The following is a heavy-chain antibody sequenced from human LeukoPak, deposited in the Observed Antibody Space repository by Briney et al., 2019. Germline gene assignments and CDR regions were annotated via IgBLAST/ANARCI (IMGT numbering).Heavy chain of an antibody. V-gene: IGHV4-61*02. CDR2: IYTSGST. D-gene: IGHD6-19*01. CDR3: ARELAVAGTVTHRFDS. J-gene: IGHJ5*01. Sequence: PSQTLSLTCTVSGGSISSGRYYWRWIRQPGGKGLEWIGRIYTSGSTNYNPSLKSRVTISVDTSKNQLSLKLTSVTAADTALYYCARELAVAGTVTHRFDSWGQGTLVTVSS. CDR1: GGSISSGRYY.